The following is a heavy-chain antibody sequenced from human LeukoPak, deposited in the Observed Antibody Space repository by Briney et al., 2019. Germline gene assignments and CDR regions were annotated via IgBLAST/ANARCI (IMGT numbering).Heavy chain of an antibody. CDR3: ASKGGNDWEYFFDY. V-gene: IGHV4-4*07. CDR1: GGSISSYY. D-gene: IGHD1-1*01. CDR2: IYTSGTT. J-gene: IGHJ4*02. Sequence: SETLSLTCTVSGGSISSYYWSWIRQPAGKGLEWIGRIYTSGTTNYNPSLKSRVTMSVDTSKNQFSLKLSSVTAADAAVYYCASKGGNDWEYFFDYWGQGTLVTVSS.